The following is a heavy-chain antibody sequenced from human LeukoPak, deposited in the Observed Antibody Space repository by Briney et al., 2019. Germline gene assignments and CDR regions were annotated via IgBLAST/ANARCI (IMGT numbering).Heavy chain of an antibody. J-gene: IGHJ4*02. D-gene: IGHD6-19*01. CDR1: GFTFSTYA. CDR2: ISSGGGFT. Sequence: SGGSLRLSCAASGFTFSTYAMSWVRQAPGKGLEWVSTISSGGGFTYYSDSVKGRFTISRDSSKNTLCLQMNSLRVEDTALYYCAKAYRPAVAGDFDCWGQGTLVTVSS. CDR3: AKAYRPAVAGDFDC. V-gene: IGHV3-23*01.